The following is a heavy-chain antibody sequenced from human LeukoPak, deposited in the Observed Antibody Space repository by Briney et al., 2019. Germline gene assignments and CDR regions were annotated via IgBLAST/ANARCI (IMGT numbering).Heavy chain of an antibody. CDR1: RYTFTGYY. V-gene: IGHV1-2*02. Sequence: ASVKVSCKASRYTFTGYYMHWVRQAPGQGLEWMGWINPKSGGTNYAQKFEGRVTMTRDTSISTAYMELSRLRSDDTAVYYCARPGYSHGAFDIWGQGTMVTVSS. D-gene: IGHD5-18*01. J-gene: IGHJ3*02. CDR3: ARPGYSHGAFDI. CDR2: INPKSGGT.